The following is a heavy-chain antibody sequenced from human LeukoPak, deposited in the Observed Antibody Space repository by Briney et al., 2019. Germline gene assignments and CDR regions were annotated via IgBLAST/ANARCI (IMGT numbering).Heavy chain of an antibody. CDR1: GFTFSSYS. D-gene: IGHD6-6*01. Sequence: GGSLRLSCAASGFTFSSYSMNWVRQAPGKGLEWVSYISSSSSTIYYADSVKGRFTTSRDNAKNSLYLQMNSLRAEDTAVYYCAREGAEYSSSSGHPYYYYGMDVWGQGTTVTVSS. V-gene: IGHV3-48*01. J-gene: IGHJ6*02. CDR2: ISSSSSTI. CDR3: AREGAEYSSSSGHPYYYYGMDV.